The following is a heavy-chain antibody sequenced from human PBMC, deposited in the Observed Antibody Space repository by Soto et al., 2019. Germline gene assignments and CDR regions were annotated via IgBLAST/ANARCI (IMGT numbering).Heavy chain of an antibody. V-gene: IGHV3-30*18. CDR1: GLTFSSHG. J-gene: IGHJ5*02. CDR2: ISYDGSSK. D-gene: IGHD2-2*01. CDR3: AKDYRSSNSCPCDP. Sequence: PGGSLRLSCAASGLTFSSHGMHWVRQAPGKGLEWVAVISYDGSSKYYADSVKGRYTISRDNYKNTLYLQMNSLRAEDTAVYYCAKDYRSSNSCPCDPWGQGTVVTV.